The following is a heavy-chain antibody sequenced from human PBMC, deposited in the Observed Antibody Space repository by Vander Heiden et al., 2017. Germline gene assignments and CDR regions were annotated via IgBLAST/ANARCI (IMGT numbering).Heavy chain of an antibody. Sequence: EVQLVESGGGLVQPGGSLRLSCAASGFTFSGYWRVWVRQAPGKGLEWVANIKPDGCEKYYVDSGMGRFTISRDNAKNALSLEMNSLRADDTALYYCVRDAHRGGDFDYWGQGTLVTGSS. CDR3: VRDAHRGGDFDY. CDR1: GFTFSGYW. D-gene: IGHD3-16*01. CDR2: IKPDGCEK. J-gene: IGHJ4*02. V-gene: IGHV3-7*03.